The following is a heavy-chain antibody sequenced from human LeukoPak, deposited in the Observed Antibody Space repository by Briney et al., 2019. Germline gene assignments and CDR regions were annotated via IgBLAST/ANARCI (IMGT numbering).Heavy chain of an antibody. J-gene: IGHJ4*02. Sequence: GSLRLSCAASGFSFSSYNMNWVRQAPGKALEWVSSIGGSSSFIYYADSVRGRFTISRDNAKNSLYPQMNSLRAEDTAVYYCLRDDSGSYFGYWGQGTLVIVSS. V-gene: IGHV3-21*06. CDR2: IGGSSSFI. CDR1: GFSFSSYN. D-gene: IGHD3-10*01. CDR3: LRDDSGSYFGY.